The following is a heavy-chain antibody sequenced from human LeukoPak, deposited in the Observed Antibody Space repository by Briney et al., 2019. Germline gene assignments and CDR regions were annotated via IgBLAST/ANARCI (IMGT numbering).Heavy chain of an antibody. CDR3: SRGAPGTQSFYYYYYYMDV. D-gene: IGHD1-1*01. CDR1: GGSISSIAYY. V-gene: IGHV4-39*07. J-gene: IGHJ6*03. CDR2: MSYSGSA. Sequence: SETLSLTCSVSGGSISSIAYYWGWMRQPPGKGLEWIGSMSYSGSAYYTPSLKRRGSISGYVSKNQFSLKLTSVTAADTAVYYCSRGAPGTQSFYYYYYYMDVWGKGTSVTVSS.